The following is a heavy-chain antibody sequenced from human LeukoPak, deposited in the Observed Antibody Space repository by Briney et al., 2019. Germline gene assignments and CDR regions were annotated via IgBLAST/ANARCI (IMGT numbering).Heavy chain of an antibody. D-gene: IGHD3-10*01. CDR1: GFIFSDYW. V-gene: IGHV3-7*03. Sequence: GGSLRLSCAASGFIFSDYWMTWVRQAPGKGLEWVANIKEDGSEKYYVDSVRGRCTISRDNAKTSLHLQMSSLRAEDTAVYYCAKDYYGSGSFFDYWGQRTLVTVSS. CDR2: IKEDGSEK. CDR3: AKDYYGSGSFFDY. J-gene: IGHJ4*02.